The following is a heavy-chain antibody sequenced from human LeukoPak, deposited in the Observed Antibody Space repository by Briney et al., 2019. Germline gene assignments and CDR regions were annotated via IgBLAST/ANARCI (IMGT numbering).Heavy chain of an antibody. CDR3: ARDKRSSWYVVWFDP. D-gene: IGHD6-13*01. J-gene: IGHJ5*02. CDR1: GGSISSGDYY. CDR2: IYHSGST. V-gene: IGHV4-30-4*01. Sequence: SQTLSLTCTVSGGSISSGDYYWSWIRQPPGKGLEWIGEIYHSGSTNYNPSLKSRVTISVDKSKNQFSLKLSSVTAADTAVYYCARDKRSSWYVVWFDPWGQGTLVTVSS.